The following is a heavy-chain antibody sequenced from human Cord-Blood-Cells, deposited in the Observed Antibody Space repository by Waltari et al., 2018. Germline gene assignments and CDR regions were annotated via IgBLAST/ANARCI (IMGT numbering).Heavy chain of an antibody. Sequence: EVQLVESGGGLVQPGGSLRLSCAASGFTFSSYWMHWVRQAPGKGLGWVSRINRCGRSTSYADSVKGRFTNSRDNAKNTLYLQMNSLRAEETAVYYCASYDSSGYYFDYWGQGTLVTVSS. CDR3: ASYDSSGYYFDY. CDR1: GFTFSSYW. CDR2: INRCGRST. V-gene: IGHV3-74*01. J-gene: IGHJ4*02. D-gene: IGHD3-22*01.